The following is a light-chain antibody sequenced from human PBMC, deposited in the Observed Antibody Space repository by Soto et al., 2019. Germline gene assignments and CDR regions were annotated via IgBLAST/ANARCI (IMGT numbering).Light chain of an antibody. CDR3: QQRSNWPIT. Sequence: EIVLTQSPATLSLSPGERATLSCRTSQSVSSYFAWYQQKPGRAPRLLIYDASNRATGLPARFIGSGSGTDFTLTISSLEPEDFAVYYCQQRSNWPITFGQGTRLEIK. J-gene: IGKJ5*01. CDR2: DAS. CDR1: QSVSSY. V-gene: IGKV3-11*01.